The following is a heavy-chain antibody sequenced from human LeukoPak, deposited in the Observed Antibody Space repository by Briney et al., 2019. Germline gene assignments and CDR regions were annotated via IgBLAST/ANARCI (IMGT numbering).Heavy chain of an antibody. J-gene: IGHJ3*02. CDR3: ARVLSGIFQGSSDAFDI. D-gene: IGHD2-15*01. CDR1: GGSISSGSYY. V-gene: IGHV4-61*09. CDR2: IYTSGST. Sequence: PSETLSLTCTVSGGSISSGSYYWRWIRQPAGKGLEWIGHIYTSGSTNYNPSLKSQFTISIDTTKNEFYLKLSSVTAADTAVYYCARVLSGIFQGSSDAFDIWGQGTMVTGSS.